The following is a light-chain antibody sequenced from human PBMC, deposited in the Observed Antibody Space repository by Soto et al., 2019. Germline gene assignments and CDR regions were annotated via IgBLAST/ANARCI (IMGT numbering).Light chain of an antibody. CDR3: QHLAGT. J-gene: IGKJ2*01. CDR2: AAS. V-gene: IGKV1-9*01. Sequence: QLTQSPSSLSASIGDRVTITCRASQDISGYLAWYQQQPGKAPKLLIYAASTLHSGVPTRFSGSGSGTEFILTIGRLQPADFATYDCQHLAGTLGQGKKLAMK. CDR1: QDISGY.